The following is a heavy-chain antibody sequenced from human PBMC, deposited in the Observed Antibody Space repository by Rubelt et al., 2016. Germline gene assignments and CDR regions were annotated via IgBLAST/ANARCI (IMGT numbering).Heavy chain of an antibody. CDR2: IVPILHVT. CDR3: ARPPDVYGVDV. Sequence: KPGSSVKVSCKASGGTFSSYVINWVRQAPGQGLEWMGRIVPILHVTNYAQKFRGRVTITADKSTSTAYLELTSLRSEDTAGYYCARPPDVYGVDVWGQGTTVTVSS. V-gene: IGHV1-69*04. J-gene: IGHJ6*02. CDR1: GGTFSSYV.